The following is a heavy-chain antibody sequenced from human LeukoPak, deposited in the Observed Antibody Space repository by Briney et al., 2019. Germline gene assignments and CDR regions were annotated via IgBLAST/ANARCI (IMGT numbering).Heavy chain of an antibody. CDR2: INPISGGT. CDR3: ARGRTTYYDFWSGYYGDFDY. D-gene: IGHD3-3*01. Sequence: GASVKVSCKASGYTFTDYYMHWVRQAPGQGLEWMGWINPISGGTKYAQKFQGRVTMTRDTSISTAYMELSRLRSDDTAVYYCARGRTTYYDFWSGYYGDFDYWGQGTLVTVSS. V-gene: IGHV1-2*02. CDR1: GYTFTDYY. J-gene: IGHJ4*02.